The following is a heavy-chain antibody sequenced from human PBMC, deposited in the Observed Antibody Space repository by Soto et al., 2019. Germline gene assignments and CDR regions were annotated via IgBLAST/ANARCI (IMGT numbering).Heavy chain of an antibody. V-gene: IGHV4-31*03. Sequence: PSETLSLTCTVSGGSISSGGYYWSWIRQHPGKGLEWIGYIYYSGSTYYNPSLKSRVTISVDTSKNQFSLKLNSVTAADTAVYYCARGNLGYYDILTGYSGAFDIWGQGTMVTVSS. CDR1: GGSISSGGYY. CDR2: IYYSGST. CDR3: ARGNLGYYDILTGYSGAFDI. D-gene: IGHD3-9*01. J-gene: IGHJ3*02.